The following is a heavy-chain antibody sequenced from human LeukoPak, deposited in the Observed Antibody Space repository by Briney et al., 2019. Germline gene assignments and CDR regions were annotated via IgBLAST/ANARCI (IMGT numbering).Heavy chain of an antibody. Sequence: PGGSLRLSCAASGFTFSSYAMSWVRQAPGKGLEWVSAISGSGGSTYYADSVKGRFTISRDNSDNTLYLQMNSLRPEDTAVYYCAISSGGSCSSTNCYLSYWGQGTLVTVSS. D-gene: IGHD2-2*01. CDR1: GFTFSSYA. CDR3: AISSGGSCSSTNCYLSY. V-gene: IGHV3-23*01. CDR2: ISGSGGST. J-gene: IGHJ4*02.